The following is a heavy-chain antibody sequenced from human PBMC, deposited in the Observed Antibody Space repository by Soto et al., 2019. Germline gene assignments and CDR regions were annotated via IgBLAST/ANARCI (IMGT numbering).Heavy chain of an antibody. CDR1: GYTFSGYY. D-gene: IGHD2-2*02. Sequence: QEQLVQSGAEVKKPGASVKVSCKASGYTFSGYYIHWLRQAPGQGLEWMGWINPNSGGTNYAQKFQGRVTVTRARPTSTAYMELSRLTSDDTAVYYCARSLTEGYCTITGCYTRPLYGMDVWGQGTTVTVSS. J-gene: IGHJ6*02. CDR3: ARSLTEGYCTITGCYTRPLYGMDV. V-gene: IGHV1-2*02. CDR2: INPNSGGT.